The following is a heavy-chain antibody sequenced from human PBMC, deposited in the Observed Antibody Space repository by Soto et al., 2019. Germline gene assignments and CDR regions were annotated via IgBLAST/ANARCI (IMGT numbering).Heavy chain of an antibody. Sequence: EVQLVESGGAVVQPGGSLRLSCAASGFTFDDYTMHWVRQAPGKALEWVSLISWDSGITYYADSVKGRFTISRDNSKNYLYLQMNSLRTEDTALYYCAKDDGAGRSGTYSDYWGQGTLVTVSS. V-gene: IGHV3-43*01. CDR1: GFTFDDYT. CDR3: AKDDGAGRSGTYSDY. D-gene: IGHD1-26*01. J-gene: IGHJ4*02. CDR2: ISWDSGIT.